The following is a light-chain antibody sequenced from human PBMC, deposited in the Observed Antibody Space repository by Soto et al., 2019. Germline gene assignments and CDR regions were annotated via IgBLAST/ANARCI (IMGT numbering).Light chain of an antibody. CDR2: RAS. J-gene: IGKJ3*01. Sequence: DFQMTQSPSALSASVGDRVIITCRASQSISDWLAWYQQKPGKAPRLLIYRASTLESGVPSRFSGSGYGTEFTLTISSLQPDDFATYYCQQYNSFSFTFGPGTKVEIK. V-gene: IGKV1-5*03. CDR3: QQYNSFSFT. CDR1: QSISDW.